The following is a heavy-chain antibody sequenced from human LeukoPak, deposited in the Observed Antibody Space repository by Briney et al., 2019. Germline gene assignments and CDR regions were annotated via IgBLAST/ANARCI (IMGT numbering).Heavy chain of an antibody. CDR1: GGSISSSSYY. V-gene: IGHV4-39*01. J-gene: IGHJ4*02. Sequence: SETLSLTCTVSGGSISSSSYYWGWIRQPPGKGLEWIGSIYYSGSTYYSPSLKSRVTISVDTSKNQFSLKLSSVTAADTAVYYCARDLWFGELSHNYFDYWGQGTLVTVSS. D-gene: IGHD3-10*01. CDR2: IYYSGST. CDR3: ARDLWFGELSHNYFDY.